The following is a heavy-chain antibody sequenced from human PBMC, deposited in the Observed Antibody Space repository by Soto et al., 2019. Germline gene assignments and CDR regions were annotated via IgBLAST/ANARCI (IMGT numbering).Heavy chain of an antibody. D-gene: IGHD3-22*01. V-gene: IGHV3-15*07. CDR1: GFTFSNAW. CDR3: ITDSYITMIVVRFDY. J-gene: IGHJ4*01. Sequence: PGGSLRLSCAASGFTFSNAWINWVRQAPGKGLEWVGRIKSKTDGGTTDYAAPVKGRFAISRDDSKNILYLQMNSLKIGDTAVYYCITDSYITMIVVRFDYRGHGTLVTVSS. CDR2: IKSKTDGGTT.